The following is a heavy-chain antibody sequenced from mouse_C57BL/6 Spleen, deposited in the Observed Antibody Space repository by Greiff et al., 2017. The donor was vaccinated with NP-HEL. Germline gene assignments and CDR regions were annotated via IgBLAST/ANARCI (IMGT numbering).Heavy chain of an antibody. J-gene: IGHJ2*01. D-gene: IGHD1-1*01. Sequence: VQLQQSGAELVRPGASVKLSCTASGFNIKDYYMHWVKQRPEQGLEWIGRIDPEDGDTEYAPKFQGKATMTADTSSNTAYLQLSSLTSEDTAVYYCTTRITTVVEDFDYWGQGTTLTVSS. CDR3: TTRITTVVEDFDY. CDR1: GFNIKDYY. CDR2: IDPEDGDT. V-gene: IGHV14-1*01.